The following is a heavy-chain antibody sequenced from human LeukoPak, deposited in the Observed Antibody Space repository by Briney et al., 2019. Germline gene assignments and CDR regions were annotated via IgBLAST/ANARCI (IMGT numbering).Heavy chain of an antibody. J-gene: IGHJ2*01. CDR1: GGSFSGYY. V-gene: IGHV4-34*01. Sequence: SETLSLTCAVYGGSFSGYYWSWIRQPPGKGLEWIGEINHSGSTNYNPSLKSRVTISVDTSKTQFSLKLSSVTAADTAVYYCARDCGGDCYPDWYFDLWGRGTLVTVSS. CDR3: ARDCGGDCYPDWYFDL. CDR2: INHSGST. D-gene: IGHD2-21*02.